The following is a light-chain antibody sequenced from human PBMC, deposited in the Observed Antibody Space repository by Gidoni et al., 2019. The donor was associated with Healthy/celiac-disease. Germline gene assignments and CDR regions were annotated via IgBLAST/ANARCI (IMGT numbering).Light chain of an antibody. Sequence: AIQLTQSPSSLSASVGDRVTITCRASQGISSALAWYQQKPGKAPKLLIYDASRLEIGVPSRFSGSGSGTDFTLTISSLQPEDFATYYCQQFNSYPWTFGQGTKVEIK. CDR3: QQFNSYPWT. CDR1: QGISSA. CDR2: DAS. V-gene: IGKV1-13*02. J-gene: IGKJ1*01.